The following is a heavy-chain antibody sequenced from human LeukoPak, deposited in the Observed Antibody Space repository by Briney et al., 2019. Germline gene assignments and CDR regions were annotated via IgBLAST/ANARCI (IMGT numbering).Heavy chain of an antibody. Sequence: PGGSLRLSCAGSGFTFSSYSMNWVRQAPGKGLEWVSSITSSSSYIYYADSVKGRFTISRDNAKKSVYLQMHSLRAEDTAVYYCANTLVGATTVLDYWGQGTLVTVSS. CDR1: GFTFSSYS. V-gene: IGHV3-21*01. J-gene: IGHJ4*02. D-gene: IGHD1-26*01. CDR3: ANTLVGATTVLDY. CDR2: ITSSSSYI.